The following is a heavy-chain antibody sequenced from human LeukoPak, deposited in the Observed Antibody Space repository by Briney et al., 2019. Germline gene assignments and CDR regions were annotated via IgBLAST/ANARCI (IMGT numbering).Heavy chain of an antibody. J-gene: IGHJ3*02. D-gene: IGHD1-7*01. CDR3: AREREPTGTGDAFDI. CDR2: IYYSGST. CDR1: GVSISSYY. Sequence: PSETLSLTCTVSGVSISSYYWSWIRQPPGKGLEWIGYIYYSGSTNYNPSLKSRVTISVDTSKNQFSLKLSSVTAADTAVYYCAREREPTGTGDAFDIWGQGTMVTVSS. V-gene: IGHV4-59*01.